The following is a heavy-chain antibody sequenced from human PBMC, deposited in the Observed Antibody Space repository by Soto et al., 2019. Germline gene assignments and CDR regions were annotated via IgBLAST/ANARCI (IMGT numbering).Heavy chain of an antibody. D-gene: IGHD3-10*01. J-gene: IGHJ3*02. Sequence: QVTLKESGPVLVKPTETLTLTCTVSGFSLINAEMGVSWIRQPPGKALEWLAHIFADDGKAYTTSLRSRLTTSKDTSKDQVVLTMTNVDPVDTATYSCATTSAPYFYGPGYPDSFEILGQGIVVTVSS. CDR3: ATTSAPYFYGPGYPDSFEI. V-gene: IGHV2-26*01. CDR1: GFSLINAEMG. CDR2: IFADDGK.